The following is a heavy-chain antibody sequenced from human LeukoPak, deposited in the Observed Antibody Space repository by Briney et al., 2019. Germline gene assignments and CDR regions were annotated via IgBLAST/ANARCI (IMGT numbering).Heavy chain of an antibody. J-gene: IGHJ3*01. CDR1: GFTFSRFW. CDR3: AKDPNGDYVGAFDF. V-gene: IGHV3-7*03. Sequence: GGSLRLSCAASGFTFSRFWMTWVRQAPGKGLEWVANIKQDGSEKYYVDSVKGRFTISRDNAKNSLYLQMNSLRAEDTAVYYCAKDPNGDYVGAFDFWGQGTMVTVSS. CDR2: IKQDGSEK. D-gene: IGHD4-17*01.